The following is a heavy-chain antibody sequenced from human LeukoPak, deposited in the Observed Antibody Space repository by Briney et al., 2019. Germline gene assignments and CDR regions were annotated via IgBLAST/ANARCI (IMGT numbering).Heavy chain of an antibody. Sequence: SETLSLTCAVYGGSFSGYYWSWIRQPPGKGLERVGDINHSGSTNYNPSLKSRVTISVDTSKNQFSLKLSSVTAADTAVYYCAGSNCSSTSCYSNYYGMDVWGQGTTVSVSS. CDR2: INHSGST. CDR1: GGSFSGYY. CDR3: AGSNCSSTSCYSNYYGMDV. V-gene: IGHV4-34*01. J-gene: IGHJ6*02. D-gene: IGHD2-2*01.